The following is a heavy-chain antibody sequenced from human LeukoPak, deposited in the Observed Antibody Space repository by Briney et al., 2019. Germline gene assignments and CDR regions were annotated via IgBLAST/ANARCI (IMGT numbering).Heavy chain of an antibody. V-gene: IGHV1-69*13. CDR3: ARGRGYSGSYVADY. Sequence: SVKVSCKASGGTFSSYGISWVRQAPGQGLEWMGGIIPMFGTTNYAQKFQGRVTITADESTSTAYMEVSSLRSEDTAVYYCARGRGYSGSYVADYWGQGTLVTVSS. CDR1: GGTFSSYG. D-gene: IGHD1-26*01. J-gene: IGHJ4*02. CDR2: IIPMFGTT.